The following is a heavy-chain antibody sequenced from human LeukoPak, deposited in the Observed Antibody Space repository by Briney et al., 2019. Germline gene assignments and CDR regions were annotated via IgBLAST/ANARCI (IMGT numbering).Heavy chain of an antibody. D-gene: IGHD4-17*01. CDR1: GFTVGTNY. CDR2: ISDSGSAT. CDR3: SGPGYGSPISNFDY. V-gene: IGHV3-23*01. Sequence: GGSLRLSCVASGFTVGTNYMTWVRQAPGKGLEWVSSISDSGSATYYIDSVRGRFTISRDNSKNTLYLQMNSLRAEDTAVYYCSGPGYGSPISNFDYWGQGTLVTVSS. J-gene: IGHJ4*02.